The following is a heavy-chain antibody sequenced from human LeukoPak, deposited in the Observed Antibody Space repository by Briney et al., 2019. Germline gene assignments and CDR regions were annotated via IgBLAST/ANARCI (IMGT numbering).Heavy chain of an antibody. J-gene: IGHJ4*02. CDR2: ISGSGGTT. V-gene: IGHV3-23*01. Sequence: GGSLRLSCAASGFTFSSYAMTWVRQAPGKGLEWVSAISGSGGTTYNADSVKGRFTISRDNSKNTLYLQLNSLRAEDTAVYYCAKGAGNFDWSYHDYWGQGTLVTVSS. CDR1: GFTFSSYA. D-gene: IGHD3-9*01. CDR3: AKGAGNFDWSYHDY.